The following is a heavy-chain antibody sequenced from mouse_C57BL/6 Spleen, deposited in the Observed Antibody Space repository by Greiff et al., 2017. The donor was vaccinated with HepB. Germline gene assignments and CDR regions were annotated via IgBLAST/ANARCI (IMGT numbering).Heavy chain of an antibody. D-gene: IGHD1-1*01. V-gene: IGHV1-15*01. CDR3: TSARFTTEMDYAMDY. CDR2: IDPETGGT. CDR1: GYTFTDYE. J-gene: IGHJ4*01. Sequence: QVQLQQSGAELVRPGASVTLSCKASGYTFTDYEMHWVKQTPVHGLEWIGAIDPETGGTAYNQKFKGKAILTADKSSSTAYMELRSLTSEDSAVYYCTSARFTTEMDYAMDYWGQGTSVTVSS.